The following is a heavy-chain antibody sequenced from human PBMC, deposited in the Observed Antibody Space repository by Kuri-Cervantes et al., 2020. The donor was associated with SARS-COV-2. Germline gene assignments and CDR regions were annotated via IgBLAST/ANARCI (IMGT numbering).Heavy chain of an antibody. CDR2: ITGSGDNT. CDR3: AKGGPMVRGEIRNNWFDP. D-gene: IGHD3-10*01. CDR1: GFTFSSYA. J-gene: IGHJ5*02. V-gene: IGHV3-23*01. Sequence: ETLSLTCAASGFTFSSYAMHWVRQAPGKGLEWVSLITGSGDNTYYADSVRGRFTISRDNSRNTLYLQMNSLRTEDTAVYYCAKGGPMVRGEIRNNWFDPWGQGTLVTVSS.